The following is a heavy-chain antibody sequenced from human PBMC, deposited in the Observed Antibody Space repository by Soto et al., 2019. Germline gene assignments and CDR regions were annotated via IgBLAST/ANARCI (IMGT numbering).Heavy chain of an antibody. CDR1: GASIKSRNYF. V-gene: IGHV4-39*02. J-gene: IGHJ4*02. Sequence: PLETLSLTCTVSGASIKSRNYFWGWIRQPPGKGLEFVGSIHSSGGTYYNPSLKSRVTVSVDLSNSHFSLSLKSLTATATAVYYCGRLAEAATGHTDFDFWGQGTLVTVSS. D-gene: IGHD2-15*01. CDR3: GRLAEAATGHTDFDF. CDR2: IHSSGGT.